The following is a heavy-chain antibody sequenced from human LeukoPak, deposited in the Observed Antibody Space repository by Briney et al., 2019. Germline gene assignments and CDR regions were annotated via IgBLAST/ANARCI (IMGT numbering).Heavy chain of an antibody. D-gene: IGHD3-10*01. J-gene: IGHJ4*02. Sequence: GGSLRLSCAASGFTFSSYAMNWVRQAPGKGLEWVSAISGSGGSTYYADSVKGRFTISRDNSKNTLYLQMNSLRAEDTAVYYCARGSSGSYYNSRFDYWGQGTLLTISS. CDR1: GFTFSSYA. CDR3: ARGSSGSYYNSRFDY. CDR2: ISGSGGST. V-gene: IGHV3-23*01.